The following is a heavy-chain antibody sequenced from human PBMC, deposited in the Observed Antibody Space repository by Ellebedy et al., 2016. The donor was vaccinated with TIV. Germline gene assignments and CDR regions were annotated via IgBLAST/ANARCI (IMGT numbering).Heavy chain of an antibody. V-gene: IGHV4-34*01. Sequence: MPGGSLRLSCAVYGGSFSSDSWSWIRQPPGKGLEWLGEINHRRSTNYNPSLKSRVTIPVDTSKNQLSLRLSSVTAADTAVYYCLKDYGDAQYWGQGTLVTVSS. CDR2: INHRRST. CDR3: LKDYGDAQY. D-gene: IGHD4-17*01. J-gene: IGHJ4*02. CDR1: GGSFSSDS.